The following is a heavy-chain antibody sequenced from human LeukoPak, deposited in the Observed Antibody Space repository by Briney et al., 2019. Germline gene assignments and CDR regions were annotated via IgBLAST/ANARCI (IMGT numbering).Heavy chain of an antibody. J-gene: IGHJ4*02. D-gene: IGHD1-26*01. CDR3: ARGNPHYRQGRGYFDS. CDR2: IYYRGNT. Sequence: PGGSLRLSCAASGFTFSSYAMSWVRQPPGKELEWIGNIYYRGNTYYNPPLKSRVSLSIDKSTFSLQMTSVTAADTAVYYCARGNPHYRQGRGYFDSWGQGTLVTVSS. V-gene: IGHV4/OR15-8*02. CDR1: GFTFSSYA.